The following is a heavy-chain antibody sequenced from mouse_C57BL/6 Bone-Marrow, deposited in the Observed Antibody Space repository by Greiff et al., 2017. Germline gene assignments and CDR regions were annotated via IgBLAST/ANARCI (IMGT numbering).Heavy chain of an antibody. D-gene: IGHD1-1*01. CDR3: ARVEFDDSSGDCYLDV. CDR1: GYTFTSYD. CDR2: IYPRDGST. V-gene: IGHV1-85*01. Sequence: QVQLKQSGPELVKPGASVKLSCKASGYTFTSYDINWVKQRPGQGLEWIGWIYPRDGSTKYNEKVKGKATLTVDTSSSTAYMELHSLPSEDSAIYCCARVEFDDSSGDCYLDVGGTGTTVTVSS. J-gene: IGHJ1*03.